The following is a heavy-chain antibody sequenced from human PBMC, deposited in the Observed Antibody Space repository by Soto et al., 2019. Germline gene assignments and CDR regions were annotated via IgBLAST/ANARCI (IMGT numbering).Heavy chain of an antibody. CDR2: INHSGST. CDR3: ARITMIVVVITTPPAHDAFDI. J-gene: IGHJ3*02. Sequence: SETLSLTCAVYGGSFSGYYWSWIRQPPGKGLEWIGEINHSGSTNYNPSLKSRVTISVDTSKNQFSLKLSSVTAADTAVYYCARITMIVVVITTPPAHDAFDIWGQGTMVTVSS. D-gene: IGHD3-22*01. CDR1: GGSFSGYY. V-gene: IGHV4-34*01.